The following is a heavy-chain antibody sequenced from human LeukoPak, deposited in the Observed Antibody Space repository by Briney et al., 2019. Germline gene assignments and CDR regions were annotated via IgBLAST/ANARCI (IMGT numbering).Heavy chain of an antibody. D-gene: IGHD3-10*01. Sequence: KPSETLSLTCAVSGGSISSSNWWSWVRQPPGKGLEWIGEIYHSGSTNYNPSLKSRVTISVDKSKNQFSLKLSSVTAADTAVYYCAREAYYYDAGGEFDYWGQGTLVTVSS. J-gene: IGHJ4*02. V-gene: IGHV4-4*02. CDR1: GGSISSSNW. CDR2: IYHSGST. CDR3: AREAYYYDAGGEFDY.